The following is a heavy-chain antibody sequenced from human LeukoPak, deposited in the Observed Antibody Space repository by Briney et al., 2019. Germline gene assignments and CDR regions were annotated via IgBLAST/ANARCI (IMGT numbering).Heavy chain of an antibody. V-gene: IGHV3-23*01. CDR2: ISGSGGST. Sequence: GGTLRLSCAASGFTFSSYGMSWVRQAPGKGLEWVSAISGSGGSTYYADFVKGRFTISRDNSKNTLYLQMNSLRAEDTAVYYCAKDTGYCSGGSCYSLDYWGQGTLVTVSS. CDR1: GFTFSSYG. CDR3: AKDTGYCSGGSCYSLDY. D-gene: IGHD2-15*01. J-gene: IGHJ4*02.